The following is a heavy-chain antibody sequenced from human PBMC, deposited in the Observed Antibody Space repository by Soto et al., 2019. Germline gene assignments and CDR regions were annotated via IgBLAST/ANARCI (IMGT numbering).Heavy chain of an antibody. D-gene: IGHD4-17*01. J-gene: IGHJ4*02. CDR2: FIPIFGTA. CDR3: ASDGMTTVVSPSYY. V-gene: IGHV1-69*01. Sequence: QVQLVQSGAEVKKPGSSVKFSCNASGGPFSSYAISWVRQAPGQGLEWMGGFIPIFGTANYAQKFQGRVTNTADDSTSTAYMELSSLRSEDTAVYYCASDGMTTVVSPSYYWGQGTLVTVSS. CDR1: GGPFSSYA.